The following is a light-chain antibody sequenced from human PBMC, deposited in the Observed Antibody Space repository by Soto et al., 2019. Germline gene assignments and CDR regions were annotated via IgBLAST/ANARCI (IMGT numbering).Light chain of an antibody. CDR3: QQSYTSLWT. Sequence: DVQMTQCPSTLSASVGERVSITCRASQSISTWLAWHQQKPGKAPKLLISKASSLESGVPSRFSGSGSGAEFTLTISSLQPDDFATYYCQQSYTSLWTFGQGTRLEIK. J-gene: IGKJ5*01. CDR2: KAS. V-gene: IGKV1-5*03. CDR1: QSISTW.